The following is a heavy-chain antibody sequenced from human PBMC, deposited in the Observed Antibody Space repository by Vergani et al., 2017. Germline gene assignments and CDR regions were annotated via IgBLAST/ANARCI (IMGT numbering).Heavy chain of an antibody. CDR1: GPSIRSSNYY. CDR3: ARHSTVEWLVKLGWIAP. V-gene: IGHV4-39*01. Sequence: QLQLQESGPGLVKPSATLSLTCSVLGPSIRSSNYYWGWIRQPPGKGLEWIAIIYYSGSTYYNPSLKSRVTISVATAKNQFSLKLSSVTAADTAVYFCARHSTVEWLVKLGWIAPWGKGILVTVSS. D-gene: IGHD6-19*01. CDR2: IYYSGST. J-gene: IGHJ5*02.